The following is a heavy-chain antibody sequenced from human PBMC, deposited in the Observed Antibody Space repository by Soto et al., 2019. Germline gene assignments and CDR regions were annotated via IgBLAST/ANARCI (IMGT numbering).Heavy chain of an antibody. J-gene: IGHJ4*02. V-gene: IGHV2-70*11. CDR3: ARMGYSSGWGSFDD. D-gene: IGHD6-19*01. CDR1: GFSLSTSGIC. CDR2: IDWDDDK. Sequence: VSGPTLVNPTQTLTLTCTFSGFSLSTSGICVSWIRQPPGKALEWLARIDWDDDKYYSTSLKTRLTISKDTSKNQVVLTMTNMDPVDTATYYCARMGYSSGWGSFDDWGQGTLVTVAS.